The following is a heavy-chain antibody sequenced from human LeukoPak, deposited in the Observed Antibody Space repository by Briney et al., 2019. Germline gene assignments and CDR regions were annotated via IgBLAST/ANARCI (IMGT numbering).Heavy chain of an antibody. D-gene: IGHD6-19*01. CDR2: ISDSGSIT. V-gene: IGHV3-23*01. J-gene: IGHJ4*02. CDR1: VLSFSSQA. Sequence: PGGSLRLSCAASVLSFSSQAMGWVRQAPGKGLEWVSVISDSGSITYYADSVKGRFTISRDNSKNTLFLQMNSLRAEDTAVYYCAKDARRTSGWYFFDYWGQGTLVTVSS. CDR3: AKDARRTSGWYFFDY.